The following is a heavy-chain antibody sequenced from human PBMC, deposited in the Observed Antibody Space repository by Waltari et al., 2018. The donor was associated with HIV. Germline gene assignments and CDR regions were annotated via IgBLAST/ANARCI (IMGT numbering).Heavy chain of an antibody. D-gene: IGHD3-22*01. CDR3: VTGYDTSGQSPTMGDY. V-gene: IGHV1-24*01. Sequence: QVQLVQSGGEVKKPGASVKVYCKVSGYRLIDLSMHWVRQAPGKGLEWMGGFDPENDETIYAQKFQGRVTMTDDTSTDTAYMELSSLKSEDTAVYYCVTGYDTSGQSPTMGDYWGQGTLVTVSS. CDR1: GYRLIDLS. CDR2: FDPENDET. J-gene: IGHJ4*02.